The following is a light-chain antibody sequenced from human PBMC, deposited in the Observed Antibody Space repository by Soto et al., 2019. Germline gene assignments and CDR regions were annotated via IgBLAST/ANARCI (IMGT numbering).Light chain of an antibody. CDR1: KLGDKY. Sequence: YELTQPPSVSVSPGQTASLTCSGDKLGDKYACWYQQKPGQSPVLVIYQDSKRPSGIPERFSGSNSGNTATLTISGTQAMDEADYYCQAWDSSVVFGGGTQLTVL. J-gene: IGLJ2*01. V-gene: IGLV3-1*01. CDR2: QDS. CDR3: QAWDSSVV.